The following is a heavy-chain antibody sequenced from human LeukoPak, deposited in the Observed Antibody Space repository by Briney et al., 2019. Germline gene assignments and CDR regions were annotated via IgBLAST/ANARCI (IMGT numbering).Heavy chain of an antibody. CDR2: IIPIFGTA. Sequence: SVKVSCXASGGTFSSYAISWVRQAPGQGLEWMVRIIPIFGTANYAQKFQGRVTITTDESTSTAYMELSSLRSEDTAVYYCASTYNWNVPLPDYWGQGTLVTVSS. V-gene: IGHV1-69*05. CDR3: ASTYNWNVPLPDY. CDR1: GGTFSSYA. J-gene: IGHJ4*02. D-gene: IGHD1-1*01.